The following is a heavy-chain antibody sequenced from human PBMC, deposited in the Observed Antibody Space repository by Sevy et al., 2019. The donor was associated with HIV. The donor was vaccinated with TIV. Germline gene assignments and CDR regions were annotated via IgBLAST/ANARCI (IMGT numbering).Heavy chain of an antibody. CDR1: GFTFSNAW. J-gene: IGHJ6*02. CDR2: IKSKTDGGTT. Sequence: GGCLRLSCAASGFTFSNAWMSWVRQAPGKGLEWVGRIKSKTDGGTTDYVAPVKGRFTISRDDSKNTLFLQMNSLKTEDTAVYAYSTDPIIVLLVTDGMDVWGQGTTVTVSS. CDR3: STDPIIVLLVTDGMDV. D-gene: IGHD2-8*02. V-gene: IGHV3-15*01.